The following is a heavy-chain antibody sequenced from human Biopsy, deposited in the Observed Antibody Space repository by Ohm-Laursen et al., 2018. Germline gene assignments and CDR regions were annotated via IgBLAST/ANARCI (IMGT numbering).Heavy chain of an antibody. Sequence: SLRLSCTASGFTFTNYTMNWVRQAPGKGLEWVSSISSGSSYIYYADSVKGRFTISRDNAKKSLYLQMNSLRAEDTAVYYCARDGDSTVRLGYFDFWGQGTPVTVSS. CDR2: ISSGSSYI. J-gene: IGHJ4*02. CDR1: GFTFTNYT. D-gene: IGHD4-17*01. CDR3: ARDGDSTVRLGYFDF. V-gene: IGHV3-21*01.